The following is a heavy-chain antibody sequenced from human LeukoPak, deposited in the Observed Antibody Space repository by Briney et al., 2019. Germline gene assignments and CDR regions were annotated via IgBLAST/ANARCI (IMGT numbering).Heavy chain of an antibody. CDR3: ARGFKYGGNSNMDY. CDR2: INSDGSST. D-gene: IGHD4-23*01. CDR1: GFTFSSYW. J-gene: IGHJ4*02. Sequence: PGGSLRLSCAASGFTFSSYWMHWVRQAPGKRLVWVSRINSDGSSTSYADSVKGRFTISRDNAKNTLYLQMNSLRAEDTAVYYCARGFKYGGNSNMDYWGQGTLVTVSS. V-gene: IGHV3-74*01.